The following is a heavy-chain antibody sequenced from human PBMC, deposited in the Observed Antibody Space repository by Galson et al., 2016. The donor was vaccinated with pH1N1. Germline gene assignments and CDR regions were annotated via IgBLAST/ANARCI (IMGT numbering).Heavy chain of an antibody. CDR3: ARAWPVRYFDWLSSRPSRFDY. CDR1: GFTFSSYE. J-gene: IGHJ4*02. V-gene: IGHV3-48*03. D-gene: IGHD3-9*01. CDR2: ISSSGITI. Sequence: SLSLSCAASGFTFSSYEMNSVRQAPGKGLEPASYISSSGITIYYADSVKGRFTISRDNAKNPLYMQMNSLSAKNTVVYYCARAWPVRYFDWLSSRPSRFDYWGQGTLVTVSS.